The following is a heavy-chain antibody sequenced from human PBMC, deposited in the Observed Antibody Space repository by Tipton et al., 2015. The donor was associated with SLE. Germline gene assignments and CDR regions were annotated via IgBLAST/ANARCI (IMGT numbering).Heavy chain of an antibody. CDR3: ARSRLNSSGWYANFQH. CDR2: IKPDGSDK. J-gene: IGHJ1*01. Sequence: SLRLSCAASRLTFSRYCMTWVRQAPGKGLEWVANIKPDGSDKHYVDSAKGRFTISRDNAKNSLYLQMNSLRAEDTAVYYCARSRLNSSGWYANFQHWGQGTLVTVSS. D-gene: IGHD6-19*01. CDR1: RLTFSRYC. V-gene: IGHV3-7*01.